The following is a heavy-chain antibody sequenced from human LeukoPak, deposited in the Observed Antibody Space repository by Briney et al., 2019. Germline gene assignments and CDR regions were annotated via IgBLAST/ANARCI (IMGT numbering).Heavy chain of an antibody. CDR3: ARALWFGETFPAY. J-gene: IGHJ4*02. D-gene: IGHD3-10*01. V-gene: IGHV3-23*01. Sequence: GRSLRLSCAASGFTFSSYAMSWVRQAPGKGLEWVSAISGSGGSTYYADSVKGRFTISRDNSKNTLYLQMNSLRAEDTAVYYCARALWFGETFPAYWGQGTLVTVSS. CDR2: ISGSGGST. CDR1: GFTFSSYA.